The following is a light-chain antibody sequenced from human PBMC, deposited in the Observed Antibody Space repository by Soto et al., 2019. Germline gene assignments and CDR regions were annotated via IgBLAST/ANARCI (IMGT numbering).Light chain of an antibody. CDR1: QRISTW. Sequence: DIQMTQSPSTLSASVGDRVTITCRASQRISTWLAWYQQKPGKAPKLLIYDASSLETGVPSRFSGSGSGTEFTLTISRLQPDDFSTCYCQQYNSYSNTFGQGTKLEIK. CDR2: DAS. J-gene: IGKJ2*01. CDR3: QQYNSYSNT. V-gene: IGKV1-5*01.